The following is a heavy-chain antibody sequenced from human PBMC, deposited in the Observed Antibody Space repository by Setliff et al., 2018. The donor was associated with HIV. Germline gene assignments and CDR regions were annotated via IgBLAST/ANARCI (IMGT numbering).Heavy chain of an antibody. CDR3: ARDGISSSWYSWFDP. Sequence: SETLSLTCTVSGGSISSGSYYWSWIREPAGKGLEWIGRVSSRGDTNYNPSLKSRVTMSVDTSKNQFSLKLSSVTAADTAVYYCARDGISSSWYSWFDPWGQGTLVTVSS. J-gene: IGHJ5*02. D-gene: IGHD6-13*01. V-gene: IGHV4-61*02. CDR1: GGSISSGSYY. CDR2: VSSRGDT.